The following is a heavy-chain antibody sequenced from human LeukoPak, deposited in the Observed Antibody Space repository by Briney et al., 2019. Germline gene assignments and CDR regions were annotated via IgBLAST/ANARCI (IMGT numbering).Heavy chain of an antibody. J-gene: IGHJ4*02. Sequence: SETLSLTCTVSGGSISSYYWSWIRQPPGKGLEGIGYIYYSGSTNYNPSLKSRVTISVDMSKNQFSLKLSSVTAADTAVYYCARRTPYRDGYNDYWGQGTLVTVSS. CDR3: ARRTPYRDGYNDY. CDR2: IYYSGST. V-gene: IGHV4-59*08. CDR1: GGSISSYY. D-gene: IGHD5-24*01.